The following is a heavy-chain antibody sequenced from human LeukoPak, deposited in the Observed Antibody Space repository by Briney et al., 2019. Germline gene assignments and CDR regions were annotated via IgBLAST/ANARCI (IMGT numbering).Heavy chain of an antibody. CDR2: IYPGDSDT. J-gene: IGHJ3*02. CDR3: ARPTEWELLPDAFDI. CDR1: GYSFTSYW. Sequence: PGESLKISCKGSGYSFTSYWIGWVRQMPGKGLEWMGIIYPGDSDTRHGPSFQGQVTISANKSIITAYLQWSSLKASDTAMYYCARPTEWELLPDAFDIWGQGTMVTVSS. V-gene: IGHV5-51*01. D-gene: IGHD1-26*01.